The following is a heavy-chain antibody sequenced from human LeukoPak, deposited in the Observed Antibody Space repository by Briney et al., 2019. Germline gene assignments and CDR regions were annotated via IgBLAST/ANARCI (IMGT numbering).Heavy chain of an antibody. CDR3: AKETVVVVAATPDAFDI. CDR1: GFTFDDYG. Sequence: GGSLRLSCAASGFTFDDYGMSWVRQAPGKGLEWVSGINWNGGSTGYADSVKGRFTISRDNSKNTLYLQMNSLRAEDTAVYYCAKETVVVVAATPDAFDIWGQGTMVTVSS. V-gene: IGHV3-20*04. J-gene: IGHJ3*02. D-gene: IGHD2-15*01. CDR2: INWNGGST.